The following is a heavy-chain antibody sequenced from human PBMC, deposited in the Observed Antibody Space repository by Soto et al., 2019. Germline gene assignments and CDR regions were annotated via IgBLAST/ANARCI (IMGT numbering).Heavy chain of an antibody. CDR2: IYYSGST. V-gene: IGHV4-30-4*01. J-gene: IGHJ5*02. D-gene: IGHD2-15*01. CDR3: ARAAGKNVCSGGSCYSPNQYNWVDP. Sequence: SETLSLTCTVSGGSISSGDYYWSWIRQPPGKGLEWIGYIYYSGSTYYNPSLKSRVTISVDTSKNQFSPKLSSVTAADTAVYYCARAAGKNVCSGGSCYSPNQYNWVDPWGQGTRVTVSS. CDR1: GGSISSGDYY.